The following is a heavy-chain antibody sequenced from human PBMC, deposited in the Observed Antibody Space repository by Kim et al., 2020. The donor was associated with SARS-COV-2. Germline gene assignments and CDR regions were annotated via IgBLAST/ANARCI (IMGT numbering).Heavy chain of an antibody. J-gene: IGHJ6*02. Sequence: SETLSLTCTVSGGSISSYYWSWIRQPAGKGLEWIGRIYTSGSTNYNPSLKSRVTMSVDTSKNQFSLKLSSVTAADTAVYYCARDPTTYYDFWSGYRHYYGMDPWGQGTTVTVSS. CDR1: GGSISSYY. V-gene: IGHV4-4*07. CDR2: IYTSGST. CDR3: ARDPTTYYDFWSGYRHYYGMDP. D-gene: IGHD3-3*01.